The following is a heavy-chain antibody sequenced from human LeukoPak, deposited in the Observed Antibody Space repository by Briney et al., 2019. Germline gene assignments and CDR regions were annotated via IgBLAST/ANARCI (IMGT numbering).Heavy chain of an antibody. CDR2: ISSRITYI. D-gene: IGHD1-14*01. CDR1: GFSFSRHS. CDR3: ARDQSPSDTTAYYFDY. J-gene: IGHJ4*02. V-gene: IGHV3-21*01. Sequence: GGSLRLSCAASGFSFSRHSMIWVRQAPGKGLEWVSSISSRITYIYYADSVKGRFTISRDNAKNSLYLQMNSLRAEDSALYYCARDQSPSDTTAYYFDYWGQGTLVTVSS.